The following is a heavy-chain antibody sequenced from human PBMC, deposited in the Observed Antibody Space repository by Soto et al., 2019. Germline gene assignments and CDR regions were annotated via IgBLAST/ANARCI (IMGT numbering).Heavy chain of an antibody. D-gene: IGHD3-22*01. Sequence: QVQLVQSGAEVKKPGSSVKVSCKASGGTFSSYAISWVRQALGQGLEYMGGIIPIFGTANYAQKFQGRVTITADESTSTAYMELSSLRSEDTAVYYCASGSDYYDSIGLSFDYWVQGTLVTVSS. V-gene: IGHV1-69*01. CDR1: GGTFSSYA. CDR2: IIPIFGTA. CDR3: ASGSDYYDSIGLSFDY. J-gene: IGHJ4*02.